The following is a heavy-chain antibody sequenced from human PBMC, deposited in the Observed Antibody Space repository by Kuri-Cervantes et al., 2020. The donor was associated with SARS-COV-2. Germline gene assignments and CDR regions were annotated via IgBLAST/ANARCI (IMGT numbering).Heavy chain of an antibody. CDR2: INPNSGGT. CDR1: GGTINNFL. Sequence: ASVKVSCKASGGTINNFLIDWVRQAPGQGLEWMGWINPNSGGTNYAQKFQGRVTMTRDTSATTGYMELRSLRSEDTAVFYCSRSGGLKVEKDYWGQGTRITVSS. D-gene: IGHD6-19*01. V-gene: IGHV1-2*02. J-gene: IGHJ4*02. CDR3: SRSGGLKVEKDY.